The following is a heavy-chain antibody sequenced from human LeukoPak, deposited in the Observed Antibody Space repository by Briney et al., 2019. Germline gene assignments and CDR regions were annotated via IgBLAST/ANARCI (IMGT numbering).Heavy chain of an antibody. J-gene: IGHJ4*02. D-gene: IGHD3-22*01. CDR3: ASAHYDSSGYVDDY. V-gene: IGHV4-61*02. CDR2: IYASGTK. Sequence: SETLSLTCTVSGGSKHNDTYYWSLIRQPSGKVLEWLVRIYASGTKNYNPTLKSRVTMSVDTSKNQFSLKLSSVTAADTAVYFCASAHYDSSGYVDDYWGQGTLVTVSS. CDR1: GGSKHNDTYY.